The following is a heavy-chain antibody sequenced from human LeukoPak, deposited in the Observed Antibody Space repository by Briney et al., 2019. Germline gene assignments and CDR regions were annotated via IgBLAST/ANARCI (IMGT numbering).Heavy chain of an antibody. CDR3: AKDDRSITMIVVVTSLPDY. D-gene: IGHD3-22*01. CDR2: ISNDGGGT. Sequence: GGALRLSCAASGFIFNNYGLIWVRQAPGKGLEWVSAISNDGGGTTYADFVKGRFTISRDNSKNTLYLQMNSLRAEDTAVYYCAKDDRSITMIVVVTSLPDYWGQGTLVTVSS. V-gene: IGHV3-23*01. CDR1: GFIFNNYG. J-gene: IGHJ4*02.